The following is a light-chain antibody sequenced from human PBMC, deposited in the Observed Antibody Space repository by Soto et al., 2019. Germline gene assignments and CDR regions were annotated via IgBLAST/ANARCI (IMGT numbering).Light chain of an antibody. CDR3: QQRSNWLLT. J-gene: IGKJ4*01. V-gene: IGKV3-11*01. Sequence: EIVLTQSPATLSLSPGERATLSCRASQSVSSYLAWYQQNPGQAPMLLIYDASNRATGIPARFSGSGSGTDFTLTISSPEPEDFAVYYCQQRSNWLLTFGGGTKVEIK. CDR1: QSVSSY. CDR2: DAS.